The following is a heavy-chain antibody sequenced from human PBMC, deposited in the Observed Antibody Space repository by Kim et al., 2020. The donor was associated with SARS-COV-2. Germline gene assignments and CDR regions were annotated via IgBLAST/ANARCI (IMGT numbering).Heavy chain of an antibody. CDR3: ARDPITYYYDRSGYRSGDFDY. CDR2: IKQDGSEK. CDR1: GFTFSSFW. Sequence: GGSLRLSCAASGFTFSSFWMRWVRQAPGKGLEWVANIKQDGSEKHYVDSVRGRFTISRDNAKNSLYLQMNSLKAEDTAVYYCARDPITYYYDRSGYRSGDFDYWGQGTLVTVSS. D-gene: IGHD3-22*01. V-gene: IGHV3-7*03. J-gene: IGHJ4*02.